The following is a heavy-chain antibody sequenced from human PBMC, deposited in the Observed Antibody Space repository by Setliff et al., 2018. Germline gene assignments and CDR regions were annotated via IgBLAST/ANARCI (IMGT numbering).Heavy chain of an antibody. D-gene: IGHD3-9*01. CDR1: GFTFSSYW. J-gene: IGHJ4*01. V-gene: IGHV3-7*03. Sequence: GGSLRLSCAASGFTFSSYWMSWVRQAPGKGLEWVANIKQDGSEKYYVDSVKGRFTISRDNAKNSLYLQMNSLRADDTAVYYCARRRRILYFENFFDNWCQGPLVTVSS. CDR2: IKQDGSEK. CDR3: ARRRRILYFENFFDN.